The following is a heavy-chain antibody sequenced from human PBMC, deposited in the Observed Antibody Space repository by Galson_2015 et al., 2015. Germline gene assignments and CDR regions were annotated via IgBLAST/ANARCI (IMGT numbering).Heavy chain of an antibody. D-gene: IGHD2-8*01. J-gene: IGHJ4*02. CDR3: ARTRNGPFDY. Sequence: TLSLTCTVSGGSISSSSYYWGWIRQPPGKGLEWIGSIYYSGSTYYNPSLKSRVTISVDTSKNQFSLKLSSVTAADTAVYYCARTRNGPFDYWGQGTLVTVSS. V-gene: IGHV4-39*01. CDR1: GGSISSSSYY. CDR2: IYYSGST.